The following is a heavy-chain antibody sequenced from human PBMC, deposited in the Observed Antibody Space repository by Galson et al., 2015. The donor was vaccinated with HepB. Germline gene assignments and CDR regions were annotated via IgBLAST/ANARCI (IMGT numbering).Heavy chain of an antibody. CDR2: IRSNGYGGTT. V-gene: IGHV3-49*03. CDR3: TKAALRSYYYFDY. CDR1: GFTFGDYA. Sequence: SLRLSCAASGFTFGDYAMSWFRQAPGKGLEWVGFIRSNGYGGTTEYAASVKGRFTISRDDSTSIAYLQMNSLKTEDTAVYYCTKAALRSYYYFDYWGQGTLVTGSS. J-gene: IGHJ4*02. D-gene: IGHD3-10*01.